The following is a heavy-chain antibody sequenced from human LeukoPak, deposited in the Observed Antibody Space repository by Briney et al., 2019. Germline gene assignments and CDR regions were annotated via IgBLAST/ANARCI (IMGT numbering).Heavy chain of an antibody. CDR2: INHSGST. CDR3: ARVSTVVTPRLDY. D-gene: IGHD4-23*01. V-gene: IGHV4-34*01. J-gene: IGHJ4*02. CDR1: GGSFSGYY. Sequence: KTSGTLSLTCAVYGGSFSGYYWSWIRQPPGKGLEWIGEINHSGSTNYNPSLKSRVTISVDTSKNQFSLKLSSVTAADTAVYYCARVSTVVTPRLDYWGQGTLVTVSS.